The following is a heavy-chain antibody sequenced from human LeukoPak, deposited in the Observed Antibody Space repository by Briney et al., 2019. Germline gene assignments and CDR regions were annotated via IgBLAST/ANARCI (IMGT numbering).Heavy chain of an antibody. J-gene: IGHJ4*02. V-gene: IGHV3-15*01. Sequence: GGSLRLSCVASGFTFSSSWMSWVRQAPGKGLEWVGRIKSKTDGGTTDYAAPVKGRFTISRDDSKNTLYLQMNSLKTEDTAVYYCTTRWLGPGVLFDYWGQGTLVTVSS. CDR1: GFTFSSSW. CDR3: TTRWLGPGVLFDY. CDR2: IKSKTDGGTT. D-gene: IGHD6-19*01.